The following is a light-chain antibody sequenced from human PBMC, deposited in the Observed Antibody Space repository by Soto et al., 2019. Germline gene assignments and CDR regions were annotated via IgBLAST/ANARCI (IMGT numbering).Light chain of an antibody. CDR2: GAS. V-gene: IGKV3-15*01. CDR1: QSVRSN. J-gene: IGKJ1*01. CDR3: QEYDNWPLWT. Sequence: ETVMTQSPATLPVSPGERATLSCRASQSVRSNLAWYQQKPGQAPRLLTYGASTRATGVPARFSGSGSGTEFTLTINSVQSEDFALYYCQEYDNWPLWTFGQGTKVEVK.